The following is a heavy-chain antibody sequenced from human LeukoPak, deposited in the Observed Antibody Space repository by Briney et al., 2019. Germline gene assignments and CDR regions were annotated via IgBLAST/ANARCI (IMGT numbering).Heavy chain of an antibody. J-gene: IGHJ4*02. D-gene: IGHD3-22*01. CDR1: GFTFSSYS. CDR2: ISSSSSYI. V-gene: IGHV3-21*01. CDR3: ARDRYYYDSSGYYDY. Sequence: GRSLRLSCAASGFTFSSYSMNWVRQAPGKGLEWVSSISSSSSYIYYADSVKGRFTISRDNAKNSLYLQMNSLRAEDTAVYYCARDRYYYDSSGYYDYWGQGTLVTVSS.